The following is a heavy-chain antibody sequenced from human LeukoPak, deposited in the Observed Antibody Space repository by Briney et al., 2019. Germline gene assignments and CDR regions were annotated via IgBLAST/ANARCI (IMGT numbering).Heavy chain of an antibody. V-gene: IGHV4-39*07. CDR2: MYYSGST. CDR3: ARDRQGGYYDSSGSDAFDI. CDR1: GGSISSSSYY. J-gene: IGHJ3*02. Sequence: PSETLSLTCTVSGGSISSSSYYWGWIRQPPGKGLEWIGNMYYSGSTYYNPSLKSRVTISVDTSKNQFSLKLSSVTAADTAVYYCARDRQGGYYDSSGSDAFDIWGQGTMVTVSS. D-gene: IGHD3-22*01.